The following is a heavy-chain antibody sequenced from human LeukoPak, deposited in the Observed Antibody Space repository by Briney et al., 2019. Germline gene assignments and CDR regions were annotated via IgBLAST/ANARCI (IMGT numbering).Heavy chain of an antibody. D-gene: IGHD3-10*01. Sequence: ASVKVSCKVSGYTFTGYYLHWLRQAPGQGLEWMGQINPSGGGTNYAQKFQGRVTMTRDTSINTAYMDLSSLRSDDTAVYYCARGPSGSDYWGQGTLVTVSS. CDR1: GYTFTGYY. J-gene: IGHJ4*02. V-gene: IGHV1-2*06. CDR2: INPSGGGT. CDR3: ARGPSGSDY.